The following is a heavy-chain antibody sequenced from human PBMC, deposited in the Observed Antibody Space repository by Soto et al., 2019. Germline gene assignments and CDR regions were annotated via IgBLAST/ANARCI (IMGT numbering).Heavy chain of an antibody. D-gene: IGHD3-16*01. Sequence: XVSLRLSCAASGFSLSPYWMHWVRQAPGRGLEWVSRLSSDGFGAAYADSVKGRFFISRDIARKTLFLQMNSLRADDTAVYYCARDLGGPDYWGRGTSVTVSS. CDR1: GFSLSPYW. CDR2: LSSDGFGA. J-gene: IGHJ4*02. CDR3: ARDLGGPDY. V-gene: IGHV3-74*03.